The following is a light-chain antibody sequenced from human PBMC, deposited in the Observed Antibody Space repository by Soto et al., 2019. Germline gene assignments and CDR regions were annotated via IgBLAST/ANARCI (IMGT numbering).Light chain of an antibody. CDR1: SSDVGGYNY. J-gene: IGLJ1*01. CDR3: SSYTGSSTPYV. Sequence: QTALTQTASESGTPGQSITITCTRTSSDVGGYNYVSWYQQHPVKAPKLMIYDVTNRPSGVSDRFSGSKSGNTASLTISGLQADYEADYYCSSYTGSSTPYVFGTGTKV. CDR2: DVT. V-gene: IGLV2-14*01.